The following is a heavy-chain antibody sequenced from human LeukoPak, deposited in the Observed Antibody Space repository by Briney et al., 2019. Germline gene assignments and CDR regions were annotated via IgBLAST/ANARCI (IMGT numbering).Heavy chain of an antibody. CDR1: GFTFSNAW. CDR2: MKEDGSEK. J-gene: IGHJ4*02. V-gene: IGHV3-7*01. Sequence: GGSLRLSCAASGFTFSNAWMSWVRQAPGKGLEWVANMKEDGSEKYYVDSVKGRFTISRDNAKNSLYLQMNSLRAEDTAVYYCARDRALDYWGQGTLVTVSS. CDR3: ARDRALDY.